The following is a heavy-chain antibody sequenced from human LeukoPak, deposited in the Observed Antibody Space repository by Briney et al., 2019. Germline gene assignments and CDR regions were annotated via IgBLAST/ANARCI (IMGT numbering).Heavy chain of an antibody. CDR2: IYYSGST. D-gene: IGHD3-22*01. CDR3: ARGNVYDSSGYYSRACDY. CDR1: GFSISSGGYY. Sequence: SETLSLTCTVSGFSISSGGYYWSWFRQHPGKGLEWIVYIYYSGSTYYNPSLKSRVTISVDTSKNQFSLKLSSVTAADTAVYYCARGNVYDSSGYYSRACDYWGQGTLVTVSS. J-gene: IGHJ4*02. V-gene: IGHV4-31*03.